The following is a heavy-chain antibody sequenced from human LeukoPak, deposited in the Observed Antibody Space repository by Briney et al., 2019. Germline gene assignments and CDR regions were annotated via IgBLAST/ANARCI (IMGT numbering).Heavy chain of an antibody. CDR3: ARDPIDGYYYFDY. CDR2: INANSGGT. CDR1: GYTFTGFH. D-gene: IGHD1-1*01. V-gene: IGHV1-2*02. Sequence: ASVKVSCKASGYTFTGFHMHWVRQAPGQGLEWMGWINANSGGTSYAQKFQGRVTVTRDTSISTAYMGLTRLTFDDTAAYYCARDPIDGYYYFDYWGQGTLVTVSS. J-gene: IGHJ4*02.